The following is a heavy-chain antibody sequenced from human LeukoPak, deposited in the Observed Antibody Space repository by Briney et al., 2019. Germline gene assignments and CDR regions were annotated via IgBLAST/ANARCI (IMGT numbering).Heavy chain of an antibody. Sequence: PSETLSLTCAVSGYSISSGYYWGWIGQPPGKGLEWIGSIYHSGSIYYNPSLKSRVTTSVDTSTNKLSLKLSSVTAADTAVYYCARLIRGEHDYGDYDFDYWGQGTLVTVSS. CDR2: IYHSGSI. D-gene: IGHD4-17*01. V-gene: IGHV4-38-2*01. J-gene: IGHJ4*02. CDR1: GYSISSGYY. CDR3: ARLIRGEHDYGDYDFDY.